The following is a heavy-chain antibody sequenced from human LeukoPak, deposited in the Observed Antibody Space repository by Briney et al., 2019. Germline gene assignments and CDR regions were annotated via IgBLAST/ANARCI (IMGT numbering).Heavy chain of an antibody. CDR3: AKGGPHYGSGSYYAFDY. D-gene: IGHD3-10*01. Sequence: GGSLRLSCAASGFTFTNFAMHWVRQAPGKGLEWVTVISDDGNNKYFADSVKGRFTISRDNSKDTLYLQMNSLRAEDTAVYYCAKGGPHYGSGSYYAFDYWGQGTLVTVSS. J-gene: IGHJ4*02. V-gene: IGHV3-30*18. CDR2: ISDDGNNK. CDR1: GFTFTNFA.